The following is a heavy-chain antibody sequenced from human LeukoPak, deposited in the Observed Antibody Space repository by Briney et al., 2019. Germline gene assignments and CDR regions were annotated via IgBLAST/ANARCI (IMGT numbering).Heavy chain of an antibody. CDR1: GASFSSHY. V-gene: IGHV4-59*11. D-gene: IGHD4-23*01. CDR2: YFDTGST. Sequence: PSETLSLTCNVSGASFSSHYWTWIRQTPDKRLEWIGYYFDTGSTDYNPSLKSQVTMSVERSKNQFFLRLISVTAADTAVYYCVPSGWELLTTWGPGTLVTVSS. J-gene: IGHJ4*02. CDR3: VPSGWELLTT.